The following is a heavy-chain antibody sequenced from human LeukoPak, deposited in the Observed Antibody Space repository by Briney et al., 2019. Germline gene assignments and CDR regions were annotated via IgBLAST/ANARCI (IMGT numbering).Heavy chain of an antibody. CDR3: AKREAPGDYYYYYGMDV. CDR2: ITSTGGST. D-gene: IGHD6-13*01. Sequence: GGSLRLSCAASGFTFSSYAMSWVRQAPGRGLEWVSAITSTGGSTYYADSVKGRFTISRDNSKNTLYLQMNSLTAEGTAVYYCAKREAPGDYYYYYGMDVWGQGTTVTVSS. V-gene: IGHV3-23*01. CDR1: GFTFSSYA. J-gene: IGHJ6*02.